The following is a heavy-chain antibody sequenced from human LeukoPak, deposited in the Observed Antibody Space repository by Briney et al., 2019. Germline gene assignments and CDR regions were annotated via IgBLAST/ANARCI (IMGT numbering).Heavy chain of an antibody. Sequence: GGSLRLSCAASGFTFSNYALVWVRQAPGKGLEWVSAIRGSGGNGNYADAVKGRFTISRDNSKNTLYLQMNSLRVEDTAIYYCGRDPNGDYVGAFEFWGQGTTVAVSS. J-gene: IGHJ6*02. CDR1: GFTFSNYA. V-gene: IGHV3-23*01. D-gene: IGHD4-17*01. CDR3: GRDPNGDYVGAFEF. CDR2: IRGSGGNG.